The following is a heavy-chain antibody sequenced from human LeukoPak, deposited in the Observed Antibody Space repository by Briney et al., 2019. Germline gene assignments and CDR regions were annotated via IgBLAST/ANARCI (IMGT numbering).Heavy chain of an antibody. V-gene: IGHV3-30*04. CDR2: ISYDGSNK. CDR3: ARSSPTMVSDAFDI. CDR1: GFTFSSYA. Sequence: GGSLRLSCAASGFTFSSYAMHCVRQAPGKGLEWVAIISYDGSNKYYADSVKGRLTISRDNSKNTLYLQMSSLRAADTAVYFCARSSPTMVSDAFDIWGQGTLVTVSS. J-gene: IGHJ3*02. D-gene: IGHD3-10*01.